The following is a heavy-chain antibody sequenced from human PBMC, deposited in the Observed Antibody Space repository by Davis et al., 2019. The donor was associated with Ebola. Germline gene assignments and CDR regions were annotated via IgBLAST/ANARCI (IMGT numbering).Heavy chain of an antibody. V-gene: IGHV4-39*07. D-gene: IGHD3-3*01. CDR1: GGSISSSFYY. Sequence: SETLSLTCTVSGGSISSSFYYWGWVRQPPGKGLEWIGSNYYSGSTYYNPSLKSRVTISVDRSKNQFSLKLSSVTAADTAVYYCARARTIFGVVTRGWYFDLWGRGTLVTVSS. CDR2: NYYSGST. CDR3: ARARTIFGVVTRGWYFDL. J-gene: IGHJ2*01.